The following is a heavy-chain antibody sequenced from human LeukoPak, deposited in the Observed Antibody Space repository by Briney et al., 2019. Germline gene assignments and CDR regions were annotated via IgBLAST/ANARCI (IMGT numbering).Heavy chain of an antibody. CDR3: ARGIADPYSFDS. J-gene: IGHJ4*02. CDR1: GGSISGYY. V-gene: IGHV4-4*07. Sequence: SETLSLTCTVSGGSISGYYWSWIRQPAGKGLEWIGRIYTSGSTNYNPSLKSRVAMSVDTSKNQFSLKLSSVTAADTAVYYCARGIADPYSFDSWGQGTLVTVSS. D-gene: IGHD6-13*01. CDR2: IYTSGST.